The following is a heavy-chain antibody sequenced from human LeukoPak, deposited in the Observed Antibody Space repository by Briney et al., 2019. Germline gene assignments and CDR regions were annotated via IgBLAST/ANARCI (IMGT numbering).Heavy chain of an antibody. D-gene: IGHD1-1*01. CDR1: GGSISSHC. CDR2: IYYSGST. V-gene: IGHV4-59*11. Sequence: PSETLSLTCTVSGGSISSHCWSWIRQPPGKRLGWIGYIYYSGSTNYNPSLKSRVTISVDTSKNQFSLKLSSVTAADTAVYYCARDDTGTTGSWFDPWGQGTLVTDSS. CDR3: ARDDTGTTGSWFDP. J-gene: IGHJ5*02.